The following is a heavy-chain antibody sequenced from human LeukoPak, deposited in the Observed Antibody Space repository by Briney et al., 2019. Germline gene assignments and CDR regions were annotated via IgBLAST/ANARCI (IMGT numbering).Heavy chain of an antibody. V-gene: IGHV4-59*08. D-gene: IGHD3-10*01. CDR3: ARRDFYGAGSHYDN. CDR2: IYYSGST. CDR1: GGSISLYY. J-gene: IGHJ4*02. Sequence: SETLSLTCTVSGGSISLYYWSWIRQPPGKGLEWIGYIYYSGSTICNPALESRVTMSVDRSRNQFSLRLTSVTAADTAVYYCARRDFYGAGSHYDNWGQGTLVAVSS.